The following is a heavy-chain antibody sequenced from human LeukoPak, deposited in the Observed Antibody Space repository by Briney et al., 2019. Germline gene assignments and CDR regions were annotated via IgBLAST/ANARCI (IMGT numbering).Heavy chain of an antibody. CDR1: GYTFTGYY. D-gene: IGHD6-13*01. J-gene: IGHJ6*02. CDR2: INPNSGGT. CDR3: ARDRIPYSSSWYNYGMDV. Sequence: GESLKISCKASGYTFTGYYMHWVRQAPGQGLEWMGRINPNSGGTNYAQKFQGRVTMTRDTSTSTVYVELSSLRSEDTAVYYCARDRIPYSSSWYNYGMDVWGQGTTVTVSS. V-gene: IGHV1-2*06.